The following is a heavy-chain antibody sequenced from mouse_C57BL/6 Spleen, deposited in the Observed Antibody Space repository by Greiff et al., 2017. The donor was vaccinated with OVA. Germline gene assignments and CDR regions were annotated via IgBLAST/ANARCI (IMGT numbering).Heavy chain of an antibody. V-gene: IGHV5-9-1*02. CDR1: GFTFSSYA. CDR3: TRGGDYYGPLDY. J-gene: IGHJ2*01. D-gene: IGHD1-1*01. Sequence: EVQGVESGEGLVKPGGSLKLSCAASGFTFSSYAMSWVRQTPEKRLEWVAYISSGGDYIYYADTVKGRFTISRDNARNTLYLQMSSLKSEDTAMYYCTRGGDYYGPLDYWGQGTTLTVSS. CDR2: ISSGGDYI.